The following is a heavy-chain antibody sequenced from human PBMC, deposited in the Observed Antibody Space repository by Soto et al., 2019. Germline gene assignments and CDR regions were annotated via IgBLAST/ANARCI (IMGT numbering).Heavy chain of an antibody. V-gene: IGHV2-5*02. J-gene: IGHJ4*02. CDR2: IYWDDAK. CDR3: ARADYGDIVFEY. CDR1: GFSFITTGVG. D-gene: IGHD4-17*01. Sequence: QITLKESGPTLVKPTQTLTLTCTFSGFSFITTGVGVGWVRQSPGKALEWLALIYWDDAKRYSPSLKSRLTITKDTSKNQVVLSMTNMDPVDTATYYCARADYGDIVFEYWGQGTLVTVSS.